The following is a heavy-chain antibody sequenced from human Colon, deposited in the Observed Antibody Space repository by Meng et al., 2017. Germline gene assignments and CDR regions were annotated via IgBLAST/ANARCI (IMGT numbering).Heavy chain of an antibody. V-gene: IGHV3-21*02. D-gene: IGHD2-21*02. CDR1: GFILTGYS. J-gene: IGHJ4*02. Sequence: EVQLVESGGGLVKPGGSLRRDCAASGFILTGYSMNWVRQAQGKGLEWVSSISTTTRYIYYADSVKGRFTVSRDNAKNSLYLQMNSLRAEDTAVYCCAREGAVVTAIGGSYFDYWGQGILVTVSS. CDR3: AREGAVVTAIGGSYFDY. CDR2: ISTTTRYI.